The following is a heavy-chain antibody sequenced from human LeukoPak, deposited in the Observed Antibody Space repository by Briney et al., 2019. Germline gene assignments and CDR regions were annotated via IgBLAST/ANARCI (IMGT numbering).Heavy chain of an antibody. CDR1: GFASSSYS. J-gene: IGHJ4*02. D-gene: IGHD1-26*01. CDR3: ASSGSYRFDY. V-gene: IGHV3-48*02. CDR2: ITASGTAM. Sequence: QPGGSLRLSCAASGFASSSYSMNWVRQAPGKGLEWVSHITASGTAMFYADSVKGRFTISRDNAKNSLYLQMNSLRNEDTAVYYCASSGSYRFDYWGQGTLVTVSS.